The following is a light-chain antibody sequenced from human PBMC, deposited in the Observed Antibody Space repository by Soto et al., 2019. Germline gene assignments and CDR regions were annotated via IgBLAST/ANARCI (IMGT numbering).Light chain of an antibody. Sequence: DIQMTQSPSSLSASVGDRVTITCRASETIRRSLNWFQQKPGKAPKLLIYAASILQNEVPSRFSGSGSGTDFTLSITSLQFEDFATYYCQQTHSVPLTFGQGTRLEIK. CDR1: ETIRRS. V-gene: IGKV1-39*01. CDR3: QQTHSVPLT. CDR2: AAS. J-gene: IGKJ5*01.